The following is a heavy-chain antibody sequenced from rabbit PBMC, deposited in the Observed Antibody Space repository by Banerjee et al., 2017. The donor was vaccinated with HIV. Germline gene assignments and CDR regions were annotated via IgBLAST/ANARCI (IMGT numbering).Heavy chain of an antibody. V-gene: IGHV1S40*01. CDR2: IYTGDGRT. CDR1: GFDFSSDA. J-gene: IGHJ4*01. CDR3: ARGGTTITLLT. Sequence: QSLEESGGDLVKPGASLTLTCTASGFDFSSDAMCWVRQAPGKGLEWIGCIYTGDGRTYYASWANGRFTISKTSSTTVTLQMTSLTAADTATYFCARGGTTITLLTWGPGTLVTGS. D-gene: IGHD2-1*01.